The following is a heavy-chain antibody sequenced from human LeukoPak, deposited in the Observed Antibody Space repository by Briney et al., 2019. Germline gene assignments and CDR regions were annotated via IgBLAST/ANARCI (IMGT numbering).Heavy chain of an antibody. CDR3: AKGKGAYCDGDCSSRIFDY. D-gene: IGHD2-21*02. CDR1: GFTFSSYE. CDR2: ISSSGSTI. V-gene: IGHV3-48*03. J-gene: IGHJ4*02. Sequence: PGGSLRLSCAASGFTFSSYEMHWVRQAPGKGLEWISYISSSGSTIYFADSVKGRFTVSRDNSKNTLYVQMNSLSVEDTAVYYCAKGKGAYCDGDCSSRIFDYWGQGILVTVSS.